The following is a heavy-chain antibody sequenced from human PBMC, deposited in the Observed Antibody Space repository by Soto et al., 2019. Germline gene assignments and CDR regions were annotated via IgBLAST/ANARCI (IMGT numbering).Heavy chain of an antibody. Sequence: QVQLVESGGGVVQPGRSLRLSCAASGCTFSSYGMHWVRQAPGKGLEWVAVISYDGSNKYYADSVKGRFTISRDNSKNTLYLQMNSLSAEDTAVYYCAPWFGAFDYWGQGTLVTVSS. V-gene: IGHV3-30*03. CDR2: ISYDGSNK. CDR1: GCTFSSYG. J-gene: IGHJ4*02. D-gene: IGHD3-10*01. CDR3: APWFGAFDY.